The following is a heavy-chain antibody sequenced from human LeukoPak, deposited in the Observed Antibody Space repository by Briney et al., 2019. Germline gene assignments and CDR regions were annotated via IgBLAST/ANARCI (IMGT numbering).Heavy chain of an antibody. J-gene: IGHJ6*04. CDR3: ARASLSSSWYTPSEPYYYYYYGMDV. D-gene: IGHD6-13*01. V-gene: IGHV1-69*13. CDR1: GGTFSSYA. CDR2: IIPIFGTA. Sequence: SVKVSCKASGGTFSSYAISWVRQAPGQGLEWMGGIIPIFGTANYAQKFQGRVTITADESTSTAYMELSSLRSKDTAVYYCARASLSSSWYTPSEPYYYYYYGMDVWGKGTTVTVSS.